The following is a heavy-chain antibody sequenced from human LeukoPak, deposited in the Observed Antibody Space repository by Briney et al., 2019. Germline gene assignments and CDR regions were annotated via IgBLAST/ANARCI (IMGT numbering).Heavy chain of an antibody. V-gene: IGHV4-30-2*01. Sequence: SQTLSLTCAVSGGSINSGGYSWSWIRQPPGKGLEWIGYIYHSGSTYYNPSLKSRVTISVDTSKNQFSLKLSSVTAADTAVYYCANIPRYGHSSGWYGTKGNYYFDYWGQGTLVTVSS. CDR2: IYHSGST. J-gene: IGHJ4*02. D-gene: IGHD6-19*01. CDR3: ANIPRYGHSSGWYGTKGNYYFDY. CDR1: GGSINSGGYS.